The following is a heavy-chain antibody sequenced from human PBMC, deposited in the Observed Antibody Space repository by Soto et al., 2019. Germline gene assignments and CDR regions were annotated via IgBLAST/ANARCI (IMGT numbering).Heavy chain of an antibody. CDR3: AKRSAARPYYYYYYMDV. J-gene: IGHJ6*03. CDR2: ISGSGGST. Sequence: GGSLRLSCAASGFTFSSYAMSWVRQAPGKGLEWVSAISGSGGSTYYADSVKGRFTISRDNSKNTLYLQMNSLRAEDTAVYYCAKRSAARPYYYYYYMDVWGKGTTVTVSS. CDR1: GFTFSSYA. V-gene: IGHV3-23*01. D-gene: IGHD6-6*01.